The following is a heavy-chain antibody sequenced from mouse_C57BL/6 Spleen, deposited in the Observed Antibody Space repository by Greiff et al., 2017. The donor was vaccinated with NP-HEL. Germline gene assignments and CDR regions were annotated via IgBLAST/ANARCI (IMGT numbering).Heavy chain of an antibody. D-gene: IGHD1-1*01. CDR3: ARSRDYGSSDWYFDV. CDR2: IYPGSGST. J-gene: IGHJ1*03. CDR1: GYTFTSYW. Sequence: QVQLQQSGAELVKPGASVKMSCKASGYTFTSYWITWVKQRPGQGLEWIGDIYPGSGSTNYNEKFKSKATLTVDTSSSTAYMQLSSLTSEDSAVYYCARSRDYGSSDWYFDVWGTGTTVTVSS. V-gene: IGHV1-55*01.